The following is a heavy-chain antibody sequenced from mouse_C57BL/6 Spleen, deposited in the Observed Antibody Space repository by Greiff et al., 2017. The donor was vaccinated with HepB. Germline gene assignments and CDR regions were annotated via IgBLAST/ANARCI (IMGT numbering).Heavy chain of an antibody. CDR1: GYAFSSSW. Sequence: VQLQQSGPELVKPGASVKISCKASGYAFSSSWMNWVKQRPGKGLEWIGRIYPGDGDTNYNGKFKGKATLTADKSSSTAYMRLSSLTSEDSAVYFCARRGSTPFDYWGQGTTLTVSS. V-gene: IGHV1-82*01. CDR3: ARRGSTPFDY. CDR2: IYPGDGDT. J-gene: IGHJ2*01. D-gene: IGHD1-1*01.